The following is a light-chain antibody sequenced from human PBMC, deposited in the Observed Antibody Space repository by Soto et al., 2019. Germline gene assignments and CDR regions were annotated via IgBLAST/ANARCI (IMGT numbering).Light chain of an antibody. J-gene: IGKJ4*01. V-gene: IGKV1-39*01. Sequence: DIQMTQSPSSLSASVGDRVTITCRASQNINNYLNWYQQKPGKAPKLLIYAASSLQSGVPSRFSGSASGTDFTLTIRSLQPEDFATYYCQQSYSTPPLTFGGGTKVEIK. CDR1: QNINNY. CDR2: AAS. CDR3: QQSYSTPPLT.